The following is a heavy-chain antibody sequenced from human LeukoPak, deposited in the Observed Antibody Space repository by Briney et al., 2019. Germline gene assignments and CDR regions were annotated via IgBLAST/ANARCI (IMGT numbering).Heavy chain of an antibody. CDR3: GKTDIYFNPIDY. D-gene: IGHD3-9*01. CDR1: GVSISSSEW. Sequence: SETLSLTCAVSGVSISSSEWWIWVRQPPGQGLEWIGEIHRDGRTRYNPSLKSRVTTSIDYSKNQFSLNVSSVTAADTAIYYCGKTDIYFNPIDYWGPGSLVTVSS. CDR2: IHRDGRT. V-gene: IGHV4-4*02. J-gene: IGHJ4*02.